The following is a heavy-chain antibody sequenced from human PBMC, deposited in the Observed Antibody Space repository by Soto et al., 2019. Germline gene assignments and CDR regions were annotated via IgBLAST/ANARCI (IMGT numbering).Heavy chain of an antibody. CDR1: GGSISSYY. CDR3: ASGYCSGGSCYSTPEY. V-gene: IGHV4-59*08. D-gene: IGHD2-15*01. J-gene: IGHJ4*02. Sequence: SETLSLTCTVSGGSISSYYWSWIRQPPGKGLEWIGYIYYSGSTNYNPSLKSRVTISADTSKNQFSLKLSSVTAADTAVYYCASGYCSGGSCYSTPEYWGQGTLVTVS. CDR2: IYYSGST.